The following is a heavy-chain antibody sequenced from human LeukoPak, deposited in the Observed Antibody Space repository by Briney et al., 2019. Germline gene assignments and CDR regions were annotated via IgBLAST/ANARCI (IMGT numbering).Heavy chain of an antibody. D-gene: IGHD3-22*01. CDR2: ISSSGSTI. CDR3: ARAEYDSSLGFGF. J-gene: IGHJ4*02. CDR1: GYTFSSYG. V-gene: IGHV3-48*04. Sequence: GGSLRLSCAASGYTFSSYGTHWVRQAPGKGLEWVSYISSSGSTIYYADSVKGRFTISRDNAKNSLYLQMNSLRAEDTAVYFCARAEYDSSLGFGFWGQGTLVAVSS.